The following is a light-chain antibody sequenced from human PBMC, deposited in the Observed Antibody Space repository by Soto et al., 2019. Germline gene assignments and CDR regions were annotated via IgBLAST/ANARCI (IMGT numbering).Light chain of an antibody. CDR2: GAS. V-gene: IGKV3-15*01. Sequence: EIVMTQSPATLSVSPGERATLSCRASQSVSSNLAWYQQKPGQARRLLXYGASTRATGIPARFSGSGSGTEFTLTISSLQSEDFAVYYGQQYNNWPPITFGQGTRLEIK. CDR3: QQYNNWPPIT. J-gene: IGKJ5*01. CDR1: QSVSSN.